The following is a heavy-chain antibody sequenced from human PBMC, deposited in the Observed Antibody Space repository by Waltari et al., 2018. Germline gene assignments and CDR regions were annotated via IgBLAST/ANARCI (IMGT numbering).Heavy chain of an antibody. D-gene: IGHD1-1*01. CDR2: IWFDGSNK. CDR1: GFPFSSYG. V-gene: IGHV3-30*18. Sequence: QVQLVESGGGVVQPGMSLRLSCAASGFPFSSYGMHWLRTAPGKGLEWVAVIWFDGSNKYYADSVKGRFTISRDNSKNTQYLQMNSLRAEDTAMYYCAKAGTASPYYFEYWGQGTPVTVSS. CDR3: AKAGTASPYYFEY. J-gene: IGHJ4*02.